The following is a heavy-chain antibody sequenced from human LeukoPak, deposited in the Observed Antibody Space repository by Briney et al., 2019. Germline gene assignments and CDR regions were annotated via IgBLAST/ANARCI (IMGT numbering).Heavy chain of an antibody. CDR2: INPSGGST. CDR1: GYTFTSYY. V-gene: IGHV1-46*01. CDR3: ARAWGREVADY. Sequence: ASVKVSCKASGYTFTSYYMHWVRRAPGQGLEWMGIINPSGGSTSYAQKFQGRVTMTRDTSTSTVYMELSSLRSEDTAVYYCARAWGREVADYWGQGTLVTVSS. J-gene: IGHJ4*02. D-gene: IGHD3-16*01.